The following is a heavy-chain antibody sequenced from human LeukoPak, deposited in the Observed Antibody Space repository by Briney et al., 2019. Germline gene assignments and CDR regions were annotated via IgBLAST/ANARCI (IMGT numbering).Heavy chain of an antibody. Sequence: GGSLRLSCATSGFTFSSYGMHWVRQAPGKGLEWVALIWYDGSNKYYADSVKGRFTISRDNSKDTLYLQMNSLSAEDTAVYYCARGEGYTYGFSEYWGQGTLVTVSS. D-gene: IGHD5-18*01. J-gene: IGHJ4*02. V-gene: IGHV3-30*02. CDR1: GFTFSSYG. CDR3: ARGEGYTYGFSEY. CDR2: IWYDGSNK.